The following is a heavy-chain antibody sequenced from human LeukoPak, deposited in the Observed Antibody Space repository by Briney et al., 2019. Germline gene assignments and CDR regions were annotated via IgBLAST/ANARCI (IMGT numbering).Heavy chain of an antibody. J-gene: IGHJ5*02. V-gene: IGHV4-59*01. CDR1: GGSISSYF. CDR2: IYYSGST. Sequence: PSETLSLTCTVSGGSISSYFWSWIRQPPGKGLEWIGYIYYSGSTNYNPSLKSRVTISVDASKNQYSLKLSSVTAADTAVYYCARDHVGWFDPWGQGTLVTVSS. CDR3: ARDHVGWFDP.